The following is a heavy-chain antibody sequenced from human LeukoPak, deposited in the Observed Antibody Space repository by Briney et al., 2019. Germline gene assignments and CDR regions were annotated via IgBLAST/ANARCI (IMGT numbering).Heavy chain of an antibody. Sequence: GGSLRLSCAASGFTFSSYSMNWVRQAPGKGLEWVSSISTTSSFIHYADSVKGRFTISRDNAKNSLFLQMNSLRAEDTAVYYCARAPDFVVVPASDLWGQGTLVTVSS. D-gene: IGHD2-2*01. J-gene: IGHJ4*02. CDR2: ISTTSSFI. V-gene: IGHV3-21*01. CDR1: GFTFSSYS. CDR3: ARAPDFVVVPASDL.